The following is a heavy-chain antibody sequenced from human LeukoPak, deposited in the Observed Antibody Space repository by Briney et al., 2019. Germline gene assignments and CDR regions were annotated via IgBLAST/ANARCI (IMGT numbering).Heavy chain of an antibody. CDR1: GFTFSSYA. D-gene: IGHD6-13*01. Sequence: PGGSLRLSCAASGFTFSSYAMSWVRQAPGKGLEWVGRIKSKTDGGTTDYAAPVKGRFTISRDDSKNTLYLQMNSLKTEDTAVYYCTTDLSSSPDLLYGMDVWGQGTTVTVSS. V-gene: IGHV3-15*01. CDR2: IKSKTDGGTT. J-gene: IGHJ6*02. CDR3: TTDLSSSPDLLYGMDV.